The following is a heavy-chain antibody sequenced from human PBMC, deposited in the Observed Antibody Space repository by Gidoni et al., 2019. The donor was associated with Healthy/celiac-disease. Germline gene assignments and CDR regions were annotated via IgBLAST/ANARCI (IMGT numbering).Heavy chain of an antibody. CDR3: ARDSGMIVVD. V-gene: IGHV4-31*03. Sequence: QVQLQESDPGLVKPSQTLSRTSTVPGGSNSSGGYYWSWIRQHPGKGLEWVGYIYYSGSTYYNPSLKSRVTISVDTSKNQFSLKLSSVTAADTAVYYCARDSGMIVVDCGQGTLVTVSS. D-gene: IGHD3-22*01. CDR1: GGSNSSGGYY. J-gene: IGHJ4*02. CDR2: IYYSGST.